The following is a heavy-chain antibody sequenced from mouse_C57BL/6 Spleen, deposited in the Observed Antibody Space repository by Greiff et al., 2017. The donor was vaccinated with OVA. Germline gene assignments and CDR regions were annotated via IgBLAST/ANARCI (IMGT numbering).Heavy chain of an antibody. CDR2: ISSGGSYT. CDR3: ARDDYDWYYFDY. CDR1: GFTFSSYG. J-gene: IGHJ2*01. Sequence: EVKLVESGGDLVKPGGSLKLSCAASGFTFSSYGMSWVRQTPDKRLEWVATISSGGSYTYYPDSVKGRFTISRDNAKNTLYLQMSSLKSEDTAMYYCARDDYDWYYFDYWGQGTTLTVSS. D-gene: IGHD2-4*01. V-gene: IGHV5-6*01.